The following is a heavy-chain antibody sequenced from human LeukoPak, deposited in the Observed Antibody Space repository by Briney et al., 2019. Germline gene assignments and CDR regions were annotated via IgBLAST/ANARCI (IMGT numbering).Heavy chain of an antibody. Sequence: GGSLRLSCAASGFTFSSYVMSWVRQAPGKGLEWVAVISYDGSNKYYVDSVKGRFTISRDNSKNTLYLQMNSLRAEDTAVYYCAKVSPVDYYDSSGADAFDIWGQGTMVTVSS. CDR1: GFTFSSYV. CDR3: AKVSPVDYYDSSGADAFDI. CDR2: ISYDGSNK. D-gene: IGHD3-22*01. V-gene: IGHV3-30*18. J-gene: IGHJ3*02.